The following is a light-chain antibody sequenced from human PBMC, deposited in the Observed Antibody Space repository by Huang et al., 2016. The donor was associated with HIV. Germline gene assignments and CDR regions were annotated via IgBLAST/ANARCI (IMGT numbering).Light chain of an antibody. V-gene: IGKV1-5*03. CDR3: QQFDSYPLT. Sequence: DIQMTQSPSTLSAPVGDKVTITCRASQSVSTWLAWYQQKPGKAPTLLIYRASNLLGGVPSRFSGSGSGTDFTLTISGLQPDDSATYYCQQFDSYPLTFGGGTKLEI. J-gene: IGKJ4*01. CDR2: RAS. CDR1: QSVSTW.